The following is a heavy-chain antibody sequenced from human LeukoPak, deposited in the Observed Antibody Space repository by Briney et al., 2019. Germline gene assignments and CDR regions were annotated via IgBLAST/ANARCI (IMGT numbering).Heavy chain of an antibody. J-gene: IGHJ4*03. Sequence: PGGSLTLSCAPSWFPLSSYSMNWLRQAAGKGLEWVSSISSSSSYLYYEDSVQGRFTISRDNANNSLYLQTNSRDADVTAWDFCARDWAVVGKGGYFD. V-gene: IGHV3-21*04. D-gene: IGHD2-15*01. CDR1: WFPLSSYS. CDR2: ISSSSSYL. CDR3: ARDWAVVGKGGYFD.